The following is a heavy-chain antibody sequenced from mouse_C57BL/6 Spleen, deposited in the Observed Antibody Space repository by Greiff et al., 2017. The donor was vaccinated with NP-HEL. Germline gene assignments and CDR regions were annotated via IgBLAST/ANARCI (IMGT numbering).Heavy chain of an antibody. D-gene: IGHD2-3*01. J-gene: IGHJ3*01. Sequence: QVQLQQSGPELVKPGASVKISCKASGYAFSSSWMNWVKQRPGKGLEWIGRIYPGDGDTNYNGKFKGKATLTADKSSSTAYMQLSSLTSEDSAVYFCASEIYDGYYAWFADGGQGTLVTVSA. CDR1: GYAFSSSW. CDR2: IYPGDGDT. CDR3: ASEIYDGYYAWFAD. V-gene: IGHV1-82*01.